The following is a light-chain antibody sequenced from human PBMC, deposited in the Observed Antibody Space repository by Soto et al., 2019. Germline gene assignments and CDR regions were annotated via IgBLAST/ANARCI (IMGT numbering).Light chain of an antibody. J-gene: IGKJ1*01. CDR1: QSVSSN. CDR2: GAS. CDR3: QQYNSWPPWT. Sequence: IGVTQSPATLSVSPGERATLSCRASQSVSSNLAWYQQKPGQAPRLLIYGASTRATGIPARFSGSGSGTEFTLTISSLQSEDFAVYYCQQYNSWPPWTFGQGTKV. V-gene: IGKV3-15*01.